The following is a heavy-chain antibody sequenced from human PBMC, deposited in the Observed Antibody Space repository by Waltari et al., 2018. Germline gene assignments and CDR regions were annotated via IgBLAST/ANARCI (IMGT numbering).Heavy chain of an antibody. J-gene: IGHJ3*02. CDR3: ASGLRYYYDSSGYYNAFDI. CDR1: GGTFSSYA. Sequence: QVQLVQSGAEVKKPGSSVKVSCKASGGTFSSYAISWVGQAPGQGLEWMGGIIPIFGTANYAQNFQGRVTITADESTSTAYMELSSLRSEDTAVYYCASGLRYYYDSSGYYNAFDIWGQGTMVTVSS. D-gene: IGHD3-22*01. CDR2: IIPIFGTA. V-gene: IGHV1-69*01.